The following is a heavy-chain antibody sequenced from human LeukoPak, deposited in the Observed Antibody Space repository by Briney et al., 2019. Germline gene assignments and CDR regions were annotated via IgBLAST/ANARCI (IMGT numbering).Heavy chain of an antibody. V-gene: IGHV5-51*01. J-gene: IGHJ5*02. Sequence: GASLQISCKGSGYSFTSYWIGWVRQLPGKGLEWMGIIYPGDSDTRYSPSFQGQVTISGDKSISTAYRQWSSLKAWDTAMYYCASSVYRYVWGSYRYHNWLDPWGQGTLVTVSS. CDR1: GYSFTSYW. CDR3: ASSVYRYVWGSYRYHNWLDP. D-gene: IGHD3-16*02. CDR2: IYPGDSDT.